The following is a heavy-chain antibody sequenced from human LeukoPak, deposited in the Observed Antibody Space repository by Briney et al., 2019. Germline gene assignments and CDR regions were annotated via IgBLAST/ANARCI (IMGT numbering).Heavy chain of an antibody. CDR1: GFTFSSYG. D-gene: IGHD4-23*01. J-gene: IGHJ4*02. Sequence: GGSLRLSCAASGFTFSSYGMHWFRQAPGKGLEWVAVISYDGSNKYYADSVKGRFTISRDNSKNTLYLQMNSLRAEDTAVYYCAKDLDGGNSDYWGQGTLVTVSS. CDR2: ISYDGSNK. CDR3: AKDLDGGNSDY. V-gene: IGHV3-30*18.